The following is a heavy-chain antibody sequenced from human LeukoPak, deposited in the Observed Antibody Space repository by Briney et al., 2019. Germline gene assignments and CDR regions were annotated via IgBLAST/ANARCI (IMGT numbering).Heavy chain of an antibody. D-gene: IGHD2-8*01. CDR1: GFTFSTYA. CDR2: ISYDGSNK. V-gene: IGHV3-30-3*01. Sequence: GGSLRLSCAASGFTFSTYAMHWVRQAPGKGLEWVAVISYDGSNKYYADSVKGRFTISRDNSKNTLYLQMNSLRAEDTAVYYCAKDLHELTMVYGSDYWGQGTLVTVSS. CDR3: AKDLHELTMVYGSDY. J-gene: IGHJ4*02.